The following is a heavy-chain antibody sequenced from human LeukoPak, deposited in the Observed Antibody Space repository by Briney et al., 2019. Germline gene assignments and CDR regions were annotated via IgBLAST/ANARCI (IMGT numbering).Heavy chain of an antibody. CDR2: IYYSGNT. J-gene: IGHJ5*02. Sequence: PSQTLSLTCSVSGGSISSGGYYWSWIRQHPGKGLEWIVYIYYSGNTYFNPSLNSRVTVSLDTSKNQFFLKLSSVTAADTAVYYCARVHDSSGPLLNWFDPWGQGTLVTVSS. V-gene: IGHV4-31*03. CDR1: GGSISSGGYY. D-gene: IGHD3-22*01. CDR3: ARVHDSSGPLLNWFDP.